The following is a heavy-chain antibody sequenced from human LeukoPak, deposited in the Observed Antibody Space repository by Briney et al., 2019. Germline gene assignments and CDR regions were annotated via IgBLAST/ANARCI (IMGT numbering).Heavy chain of an antibody. D-gene: IGHD2-2*01. V-gene: IGHV3-21*01. J-gene: IGHJ4*02. Sequence: GGSLRLSCAASGFTFSSYSMNWVRQAPGKGLEWVSSISSSSSCIYYADSVKGRFTISRDNAKNSLYLQMNSLRAEDAAVYYCARVNDIVVVPAAIDYWGQGTLVTVSS. CDR3: ARVNDIVVVPAAIDY. CDR1: GFTFSSYS. CDR2: ISSSSSCI.